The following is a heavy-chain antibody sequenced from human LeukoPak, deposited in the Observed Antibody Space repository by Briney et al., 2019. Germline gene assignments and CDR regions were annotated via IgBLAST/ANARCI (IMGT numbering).Heavy chain of an antibody. Sequence: GGSLRLSCAASGFTFSSYSMNWVRQAPGKGLEWVSSISSSSSYIYYADSVKGRFTISRDNAKNSLYLQMNSLRAEDTAVYYCARAPDIVVVPAAMLRYYYYYYYMDVWGKGTTVTVSS. V-gene: IGHV3-21*01. CDR2: ISSSSSYI. CDR3: ARAPDIVVVPAAMLRYYYYYYYMDV. CDR1: GFTFSSYS. D-gene: IGHD2-2*01. J-gene: IGHJ6*03.